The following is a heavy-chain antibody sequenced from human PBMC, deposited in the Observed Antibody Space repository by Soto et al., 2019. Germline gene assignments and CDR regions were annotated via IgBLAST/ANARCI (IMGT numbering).Heavy chain of an antibody. CDR1: GFTFSSYW. CDR3: ARVAIGSYYFEY. J-gene: IGHJ4*02. D-gene: IGHD3-10*01. Sequence: EVQLVESGGGLVQPGGSLRLSCAASGFTFSSYWMHWVRQAPGKGLVWVSRINPDGSTTSYADSVKGRFTISRDSAKDTLYLQMNSLRAEDTAVYYCARVAIGSYYFEYLGQGTLVTVSS. CDR2: INPDGSTT. V-gene: IGHV3-74*01.